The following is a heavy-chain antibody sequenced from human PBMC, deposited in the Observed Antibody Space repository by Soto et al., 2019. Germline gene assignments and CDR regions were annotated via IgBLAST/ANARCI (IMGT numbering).Heavy chain of an antibody. J-gene: IGHJ3*02. CDR1: GFTLGDYW. CDR2: ITNSGSTV. CDR3: ARSALGVGDAFDI. Sequence: QVQLVESGGGLVKPGGSLRLSCAASGFTLGDYWMNWIRQAPGKGLEWVSYITNSGSTVYYADSVKGRFNFSREKAKNSLDLQMNSLRAEDTAMYYCARSALGVGDAFDIWGHGTMVTVSS. D-gene: IGHD3-16*01. V-gene: IGHV3-11*01.